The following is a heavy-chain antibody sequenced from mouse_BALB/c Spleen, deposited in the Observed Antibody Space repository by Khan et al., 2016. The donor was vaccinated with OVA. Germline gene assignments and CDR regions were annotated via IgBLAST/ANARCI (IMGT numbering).Heavy chain of an antibody. CDR1: GYTFTDYS. CDR3: ARSGYGSFAY. Sequence: LKESGPEVVKPGSSVKMSCRASGYTFTDYSLDWVKQSHGKSLEWIGYIFPNTGDTVYNQKFKTKATLTVNISSSTAHMELRSLTSEDSAVYYCARSGYGSFAYWGQGTLVTVSA. V-gene: IGHV1S29*02. CDR2: IFPNTGDT. J-gene: IGHJ3*01. D-gene: IGHD1-2*01.